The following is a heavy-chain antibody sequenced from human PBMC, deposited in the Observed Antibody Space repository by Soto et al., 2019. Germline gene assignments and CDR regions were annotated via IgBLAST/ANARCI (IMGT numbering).Heavy chain of an antibody. CDR1: GGYLNGLY. CDR2: INHSGST. D-gene: IGHD1-1*01. CDR3: ARGSPVAKLYYFDY. J-gene: IGHJ4*02. V-gene: IGHV4-34*01. Sequence: SETLSLTCAVFGGYLNGLYWSRIRQPPGKGLGGTREINHSGSTNYNPSHKSRVTISVDTSKNQFSLKLSSVTAADTAVYYCARGSPVAKLYYFDYWGQGTLVTVSS.